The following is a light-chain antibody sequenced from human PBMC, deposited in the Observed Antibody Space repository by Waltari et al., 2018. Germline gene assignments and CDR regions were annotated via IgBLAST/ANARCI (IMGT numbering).Light chain of an antibody. Sequence: DAVMTQSPLSLPVTLGQPASISCRSSQSLVFSDGNIYLNWFQQGPGQSPRRLIYKVSNPASGVPDRFSGSGSGTDFTLKISRVEAEDVGGVYYCMQATHWPYTFGQGTKLEIK. CDR1: QSLVFSDGNIY. CDR3: MQATHWPYT. J-gene: IGKJ2*01. V-gene: IGKV2-30*01. CDR2: KVS.